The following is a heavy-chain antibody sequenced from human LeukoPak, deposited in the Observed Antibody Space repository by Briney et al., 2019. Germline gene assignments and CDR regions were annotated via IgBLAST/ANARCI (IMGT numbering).Heavy chain of an antibody. CDR2: IRFDGSSI. J-gene: IGHJ4*02. CDR1: GFNFSSYG. Sequence: HGRSLRLSCAASGFNFSSYGMHWVRQAPGKGLEWVTSIRFDGSSIHYADSVKGRVIISRDNSKSALYLQMNSLRAEDTAIYYCARDSLPMAVTGPFDHWGQGALVTVSS. D-gene: IGHD6-19*01. V-gene: IGHV3-33*01. CDR3: ARDSLPMAVTGPFDH.